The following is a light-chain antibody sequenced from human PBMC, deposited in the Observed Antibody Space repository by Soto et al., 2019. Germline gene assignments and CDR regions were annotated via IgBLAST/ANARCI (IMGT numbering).Light chain of an antibody. CDR1: QGIGNY. J-gene: IGKJ1*01. CDR3: QKYNSPLWT. CDR2: AAS. V-gene: IGKV1-27*01. Sequence: DIHMTQSPSSLSASVGDRVTITCRASQGIGNYLTWYQQKPGKVPKLLIYAASTLQSGVPSRFSGSGSGTDFTLTISSLQPEDVATYYCQKYNSPLWTFGQGTKVEIK.